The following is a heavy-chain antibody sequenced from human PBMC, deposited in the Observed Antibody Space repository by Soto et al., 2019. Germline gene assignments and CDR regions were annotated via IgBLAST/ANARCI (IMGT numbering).Heavy chain of an antibody. CDR1: GFTFSSYA. Sequence: GGSLRLSCAASGFTFSSYAMSWVRQAPGKGLEWVSAISGSGGSTYYADSVKGRFTISRDNSKNTLYLQMNSLRAEDTAVYYCAKFVLRYFDWSSDAFDIWGQGTMVTVSS. D-gene: IGHD3-9*01. CDR3: AKFVLRYFDWSSDAFDI. J-gene: IGHJ3*02. CDR2: ISGSGGST. V-gene: IGHV3-23*01.